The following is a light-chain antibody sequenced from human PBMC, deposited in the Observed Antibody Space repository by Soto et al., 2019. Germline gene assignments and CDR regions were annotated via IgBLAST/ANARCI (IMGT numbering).Light chain of an antibody. J-gene: IGKJ1*01. CDR1: QGISSY. CDR2: AAS. CDR3: QQLNSYPRT. V-gene: IGKV1-9*01. Sequence: DIQLTQSPSLLSASVGDRVTITCRASQGISSYLAWYQQKPGKAPKLLIYAASTLQSGVPSRFSGSGSGTEFTLTISSLQPGDFATYYCQQLNSYPRTFGQGTKVEIK.